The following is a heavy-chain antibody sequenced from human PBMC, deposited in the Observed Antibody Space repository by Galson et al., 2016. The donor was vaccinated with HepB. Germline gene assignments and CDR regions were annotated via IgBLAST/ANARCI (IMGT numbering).Heavy chain of an antibody. CDR1: GASLNTYY. J-gene: IGHJ4*01. CDR3: ARSFSFGDYVQ. D-gene: IGHD2-21*01. Sequence: SETLSLTCAVSGASLNTYYWTWIRQPPGKGLQWIGILYYNGTTKSNPSLKSRVTISLDTSQNHSSLGLTSVTAADTAMYYCARSFSFGDYVQWGPGTLVTASS. CDR2: LYYNGTT. V-gene: IGHV4-59*01.